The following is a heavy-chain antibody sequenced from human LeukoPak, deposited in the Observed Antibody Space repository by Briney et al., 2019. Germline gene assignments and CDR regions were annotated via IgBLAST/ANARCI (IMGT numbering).Heavy chain of an antibody. CDR3: ARLSRGSGRDAFDI. V-gene: IGHV3-21*01. CDR1: GFTFSSYS. Sequence: PGGSLRLSCAAPGFTFSSYSMNWVRQAPGKGLEWVSSISSSSSYIYYADSVKGRFTISRDNAKNSLYLQMNSLRAEDTAVYYCARLSRGSGRDAFDIGGQGTMVTVS. J-gene: IGHJ3*02. CDR2: ISSSSSYI. D-gene: IGHD3-10*01.